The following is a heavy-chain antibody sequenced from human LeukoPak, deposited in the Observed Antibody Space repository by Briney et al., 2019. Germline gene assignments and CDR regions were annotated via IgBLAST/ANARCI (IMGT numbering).Heavy chain of an antibody. V-gene: IGHV1-18*01. CDR1: GYTFTSYG. D-gene: IGHD3-3*01. CDR3: ARYYDFWSGYSKYYFDY. CDR2: ISAYNGNT. J-gene: IGHJ4*02. Sequence: ASVKVSCKASGYTFTSYGISWVRQAPGQGLEWMGWISAYNGNTNYAQKLQGRVTMTTDTSTSKAYMELRSLRSDDTAVYYCARYYDFWSGYSKYYFDYWGQGTLVTVSS.